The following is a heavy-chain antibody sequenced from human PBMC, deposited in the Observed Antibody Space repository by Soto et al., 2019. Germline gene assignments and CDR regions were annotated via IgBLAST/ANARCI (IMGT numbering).Heavy chain of an antibody. CDR3: VKGKESGYRGAFDS. CDR1: GFNFGSYA. CDR2: VSGSGSSP. D-gene: IGHD5-18*01. Sequence: EEQLLESGGGLVQPGGSLRLSCAATGFNFGSYAMGWVRQAPGKGLEWVLGVSGSGSSPYYADSVKGRLTISKHKSKNTRYLDLNKLRSEDTAVYFCVKGKESGYRGAFDSWGQGSMVTVSS. V-gene: IGHV3-23*01. J-gene: IGHJ4*02.